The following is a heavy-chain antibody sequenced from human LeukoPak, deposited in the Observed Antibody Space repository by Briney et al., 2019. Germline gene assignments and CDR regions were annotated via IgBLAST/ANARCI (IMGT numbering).Heavy chain of an antibody. Sequence: GGSLRLSCAASGFTFSSYWMSWVRQAPGKGLEWVANIKKDGSEKYYVDSVKGRFTISRDNAKNSLYLQMNSLRAEDTAVYYCARARRQWLVGANIRGDNPPYYYDYWGQGILVTVSS. V-gene: IGHV3-7*01. CDR1: GFTFSSYW. CDR2: IKKDGSEK. D-gene: IGHD6-19*01. CDR3: ARARRQWLVGANIRGDNPPYYYDY. J-gene: IGHJ4*02.